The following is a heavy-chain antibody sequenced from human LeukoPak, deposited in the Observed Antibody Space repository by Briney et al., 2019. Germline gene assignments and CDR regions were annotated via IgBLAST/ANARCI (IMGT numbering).Heavy chain of an antibody. D-gene: IGHD2-2*03. Sequence: GASVKVSCKASGYTFTSYAMNWVRQAPGQGLEWMGWINTNTGNPTYAQGFTGRFVFSLDTSDSTAYLKISSLKAEDTAVYYCAKAGYCSSTSCYAVGEDWGQGTLVTVSS. CDR2: INTNTGNP. J-gene: IGHJ4*02. V-gene: IGHV7-4-1*02. CDR3: AKAGYCSSTSCYAVGED. CDR1: GYTFTSYA.